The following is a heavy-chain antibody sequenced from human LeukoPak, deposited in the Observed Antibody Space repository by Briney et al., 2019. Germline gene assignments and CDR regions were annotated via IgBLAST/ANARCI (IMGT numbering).Heavy chain of an antibody. J-gene: IGHJ4*02. CDR1: GGSFSGYY. D-gene: IGHD3-10*01. V-gene: IGHV4-34*01. CDR2: INHSGST. CDR3: ARHSSYYGSGSYPPFDY. Sequence: SGTLSLTCAVYGGSFSGYYWSWIRQPPGKGLEWIGEINHSGSTNYNPSLKSRVTILVDTSKNQFSLKLSSVTAADTAVYYCARHSSYYGSGSYPPFDYWGQGTLVTVSS.